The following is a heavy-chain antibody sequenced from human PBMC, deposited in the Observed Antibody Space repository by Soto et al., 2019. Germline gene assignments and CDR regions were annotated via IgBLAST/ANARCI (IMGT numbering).Heavy chain of an antibody. CDR1: GYTFTSYG. V-gene: IGHV1-18*01. J-gene: IGHJ5*02. CDR2: ISAYNGNT. Sequence: GASVKVSCKASGYTFTSYGISWVRQAPGQGLEWMGWISAYNGNTNYAQKLQGRVTMTTDTSTSTAYMELRSLRSDDTAVCYCARNDYGDYYAVVWFDPWGQGTLVTVSS. CDR3: ARNDYGDYYAVVWFDP. D-gene: IGHD4-17*01.